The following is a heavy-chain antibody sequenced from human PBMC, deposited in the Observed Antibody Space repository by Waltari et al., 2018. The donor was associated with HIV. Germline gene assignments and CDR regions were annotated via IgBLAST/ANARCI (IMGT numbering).Heavy chain of an antibody. J-gene: IGHJ4*02. D-gene: IGHD4-17*01. V-gene: IGHV1-2*02. CDR3: AREPSLTTAYDY. Sequence: KVTCKASGYTFTGYYMHWVRQAPGQGLEWMGWINPNSGGTNYAQKFQGRVTMTRDTSISTAYMELTRLRSDDTAVYYCAREPSLTTAYDYWGQGTLVTVSS. CDR2: INPNSGGT. CDR1: GYTFTGYY.